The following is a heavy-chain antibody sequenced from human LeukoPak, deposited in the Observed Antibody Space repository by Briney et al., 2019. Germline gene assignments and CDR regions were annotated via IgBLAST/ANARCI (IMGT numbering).Heavy chain of an antibody. CDR2: ISGSGGST. Sequence: PGGSLRLSCAASGFTFSSYAMSWVRQAPGKRLEWVSGISGSGGSTYYADSVKGRFTISRDNSKNTLYLQMNSLRAEDTAVYYGAKSLGNWGPSDAFDIWGQGTMVTVSS. V-gene: IGHV3-23*01. CDR1: GFTFSSYA. J-gene: IGHJ3*02. CDR3: AKSLGNWGPSDAFDI. D-gene: IGHD7-27*01.